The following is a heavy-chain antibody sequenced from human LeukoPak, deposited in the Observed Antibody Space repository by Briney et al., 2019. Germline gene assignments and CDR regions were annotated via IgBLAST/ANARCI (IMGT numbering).Heavy chain of an antibody. CDR2: ISGSGGST. J-gene: IGHJ6*02. Sequence: GGSLRLSCAASGFTFGSYAMSWVRQAPGKGLEWVSAISGSGGSTYYADSVKGRFTISRDNSKNTLYLQMNSLRAEDTAVYYCAKESCSSTSCYLGYYYYGMDVWGQGTTVTVSS. V-gene: IGHV3-23*01. D-gene: IGHD2-2*01. CDR3: AKESCSSTSCYLGYYYYGMDV. CDR1: GFTFGSYA.